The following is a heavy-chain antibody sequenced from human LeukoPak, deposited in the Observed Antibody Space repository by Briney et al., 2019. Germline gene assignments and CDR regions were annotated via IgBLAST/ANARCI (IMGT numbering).Heavy chain of an antibody. CDR3: ARAIDYYDSSGSFDY. J-gene: IGHJ4*02. CDR1: GGSISSYY. V-gene: IGHV4-59*08. D-gene: IGHD3-22*01. Sequence: SETLSLTCPVSGGSISSYYWSWIRPPPGKGLEWIGYIYYSGSTNYNPSLKSRVTILVDTSKNQFSLKLSSVTAADTAVYYCARAIDYYDSSGSFDYWGQGTLVTVSS. CDR2: IYYSGST.